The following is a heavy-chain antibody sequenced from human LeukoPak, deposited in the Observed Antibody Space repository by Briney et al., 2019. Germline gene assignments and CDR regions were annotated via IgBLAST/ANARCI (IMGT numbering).Heavy chain of an antibody. V-gene: IGHV4-34*01. CDR1: GGSFSGYY. D-gene: IGHD3-10*01. CDR3: ARVPQGNLNRLNYYGSGSYLLDY. CDR2: INHSGST. J-gene: IGHJ4*02. Sequence: SETLSLTRAVYGGSFSGYYWSWIRQPPGKGLEWIGEINHSGSTNYNPSLKSRVTISVDTSKNQFSLKLSSVTAADTAVYYCARVPQGNLNRLNYYGSGSYLLDYWGQGTLVTVSS.